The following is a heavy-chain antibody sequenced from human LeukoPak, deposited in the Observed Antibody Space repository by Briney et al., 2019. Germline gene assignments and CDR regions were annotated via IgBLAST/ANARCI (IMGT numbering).Heavy chain of an antibody. V-gene: IGHV4-34*01. CDR2: SNDSGGT. J-gene: IGHJ4*02. Sequence: SETLSLTCAVYGGTFSGYYWSWIRQPPGKRLEWVGESNDSGGTNYNPSLKSRVTISADKSKNQVSLKLTSVTAADTAVYYCARVTYSGRQDPGTWGQGTLVTVSS. CDR1: GGTFSGYY. D-gene: IGHD1-26*01. CDR3: ARVTYSGRQDPGT.